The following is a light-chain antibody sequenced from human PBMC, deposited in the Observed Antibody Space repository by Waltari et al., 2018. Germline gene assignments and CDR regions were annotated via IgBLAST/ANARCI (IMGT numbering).Light chain of an antibody. V-gene: IGLV1-44*01. Sequence: QSALTQPPSASGTPGQRVTISCSGSSSTLGPTLVTWYQQLPGTAPKLLVYRNDQRPSGVPDRFSGSKSGTSASLAISGLQSEDEADYYCAAWDDSLSGHWVFGGGTKVTVL. CDR1: SSTLGPTL. CDR2: RND. J-gene: IGLJ2*01. CDR3: AAWDDSLSGHWV.